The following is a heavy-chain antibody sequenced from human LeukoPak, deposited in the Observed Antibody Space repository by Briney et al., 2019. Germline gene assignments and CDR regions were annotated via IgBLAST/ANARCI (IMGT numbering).Heavy chain of an antibody. CDR1: GFTFSSYG. D-gene: IGHD1-26*01. CDR3: ARGVVGSYYTSDAFDI. Sequence: PGGSLRLSCAASGFTFSSYGMSWVRQAPGKGLEWVSAISGSGGSTYYADSVKGRFTISRDNSKNTLYLQMNSLRAEDTAVYYCARGVVGSYYTSDAFDIWGQGTMVTVSS. CDR2: ISGSGGST. V-gene: IGHV3-23*01. J-gene: IGHJ3*02.